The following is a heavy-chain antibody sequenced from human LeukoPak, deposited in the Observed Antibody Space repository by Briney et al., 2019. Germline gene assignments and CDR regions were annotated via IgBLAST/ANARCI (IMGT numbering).Heavy chain of an antibody. CDR1: GGSITTTNY. D-gene: IGHD1-26*01. Sequence: SETLSLTCGVSGGSITTTNYWSWVRQPPGGGVEWIGEISLAGRTRYNPSLKSRVNISIDESKNHLYLNLASVTAADTAVYYCSRESGPFCPFGHWGQGTLVAVTS. V-gene: IGHV4-4*02. CDR2: ISLAGRT. J-gene: IGHJ4*02. CDR3: SRESGPFCPFGH.